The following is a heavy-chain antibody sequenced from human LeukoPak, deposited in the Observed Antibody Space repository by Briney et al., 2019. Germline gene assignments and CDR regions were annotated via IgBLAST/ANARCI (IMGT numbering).Heavy chain of an antibody. CDR2: INHSGST. CDR3: ARKNSSGWYLGS. D-gene: IGHD6-19*01. Sequence: SETLSLTCAVYGGSFSGCYWSWIRQPPGKGLEWIGEINHSGSTNYNPSLKSRATISVDTSKNQFSLKLSSVTAADTAVYYCARKNSSGWYLGSWGQGTLVTVSS. V-gene: IGHV4-34*01. CDR1: GGSFSGCY. J-gene: IGHJ5*02.